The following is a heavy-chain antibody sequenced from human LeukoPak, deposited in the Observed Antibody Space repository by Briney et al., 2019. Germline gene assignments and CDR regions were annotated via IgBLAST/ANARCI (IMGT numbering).Heavy chain of an antibody. CDR1: GYTFTSYN. D-gene: IGHD3-22*01. CDR2: INAANGNT. V-gene: IGHV1-3*03. CDR3: AREVVYYSSGHYYGY. Sequence: GASVKVSCKTSGYTFTSYNMHWVRQAPGQRLEWIGWINAANGNTIYSQEFQGRVTITRDTSASTAYMELSSLRSEDMAVYYCAREVVYYSSGHYYGYWGQGTLVTVSS. J-gene: IGHJ4*02.